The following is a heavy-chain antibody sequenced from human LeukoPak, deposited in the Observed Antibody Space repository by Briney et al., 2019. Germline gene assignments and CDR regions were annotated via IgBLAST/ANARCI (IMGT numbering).Heavy chain of an antibody. V-gene: IGHV3-33*03. Sequence: GGSLRLSCAASGFTFSSYDMHWVRQPPGKGPEWVALIFVDGGNKFYADSVKGRFTISRDNTKNTMYLQVKTRRAEDAAVFYCGRSHLRTKTSYRDYWGQGTLVTVSS. CDR1: GFTFSSYD. CDR2: IFVDGGNK. CDR3: GRSHLRTKTSYRDY. D-gene: IGHD1-26*01. J-gene: IGHJ4*02.